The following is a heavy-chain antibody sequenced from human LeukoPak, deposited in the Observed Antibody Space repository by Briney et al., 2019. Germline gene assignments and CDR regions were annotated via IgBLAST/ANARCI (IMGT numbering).Heavy chain of an antibody. CDR1: GYTFTINY. V-gene: IGHV1-46*01. CDR3: ARDQEGFDY. Sequence: ASVKVSCKASGYTFTINYIHWVRQAPGQGLEWMGMIYPRDGSTSYAQKFQGRVTVTRDTSTSTVHMELSGLRSEDTAVYYCARDQEGFDYWGQGTLVTVSP. J-gene: IGHJ4*02. CDR2: IYPRDGST.